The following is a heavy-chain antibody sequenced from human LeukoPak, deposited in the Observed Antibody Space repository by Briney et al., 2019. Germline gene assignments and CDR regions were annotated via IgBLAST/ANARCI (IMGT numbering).Heavy chain of an antibody. CDR1: GGSFSGYY. Sequence: SETLSLTCAVYGGSFSGYYWSWIRQPPGKGLEWIGEINQSGSTNYNPSLKSRVTISVDTSKNQFSLKLSSVTAADTAVYYCATTNVLLWFGELSKTAYFDYWGQGTLVTVSS. CDR3: ATTNVLLWFGELSKTAYFDY. D-gene: IGHD3-10*01. J-gene: IGHJ4*02. CDR2: INQSGST. V-gene: IGHV4-34*01.